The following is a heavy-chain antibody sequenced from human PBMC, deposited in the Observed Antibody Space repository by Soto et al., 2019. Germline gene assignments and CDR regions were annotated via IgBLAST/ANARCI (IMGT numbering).Heavy chain of an antibody. CDR3: AKEIGYSGKLFGGWFDP. CDR1: GFTFDDYA. CDR2: ISWNSGNI. J-gene: IGHJ5*02. V-gene: IGHV3-9*01. D-gene: IGHD1-26*01. Sequence: EVQLVESGGGLVQPGRSLRLSCVASGFTFDDYAMHWVRQAPGEGLEWVSGISWNSGNIGYADSVKGRFTISRVNAKNSLYLQMNSLRAEDTALYYCAKEIGYSGKLFGGWFDPWGQGTLVTVSS.